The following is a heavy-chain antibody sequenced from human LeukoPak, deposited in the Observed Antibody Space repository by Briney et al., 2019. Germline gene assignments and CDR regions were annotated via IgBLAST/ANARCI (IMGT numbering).Heavy chain of an antibody. V-gene: IGHV3-23*01. J-gene: IGHJ4*02. CDR1: GFTFSKYT. CDR2: INGSGAST. Sequence: GGSLRLSCVASGFTFSKYTMSWVRQAPGKGLEWVSGINGSGASTYSADFVKGRFTISRDTSKNTLYLQLNSLRAEDTAVYYCAKGGVSYTYYFDCWGQGTLVTVSS. D-gene: IGHD2-8*01. CDR3: AKGGVSYTYYFDC.